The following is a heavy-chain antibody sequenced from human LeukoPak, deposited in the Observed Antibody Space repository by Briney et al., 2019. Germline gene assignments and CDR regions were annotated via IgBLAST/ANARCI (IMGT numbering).Heavy chain of an antibody. D-gene: IGHD3-10*01. CDR1: GFTFSSYE. CDR2: ISSSGSTI. V-gene: IGHV3-48*03. CDR3: AREGQYGSGIDY. Sequence: GGSLRLSCAASGFTFSSYEMNWVRQAPGKGLEWVSYISSSGSTIYYADSVKGRFTISRDNAKNSLYLQMNSLRAEDTAVYYCAREGQYGSGIDYWGQGTLVTVSS. J-gene: IGHJ4*02.